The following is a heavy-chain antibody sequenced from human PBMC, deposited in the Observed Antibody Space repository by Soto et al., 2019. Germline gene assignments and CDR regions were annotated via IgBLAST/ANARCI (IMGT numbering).Heavy chain of an antibody. CDR2: ISGSGGST. CDR1: GFTFSSYG. V-gene: IGHV3-23*01. CDR3: AKDLGPGEYNWNYAGMDV. J-gene: IGHJ6*02. Sequence: GGSLRLSCAASGFTFSSYGMSWVRQAPGKGLEWVSAISGSGGSTYYADSVKGRFTISRDNSKNTLYLQMNSLRAEDTAVYYCAKDLGPGEYNWNYAGMDVWGQGTTVTVSS. D-gene: IGHD1-7*01.